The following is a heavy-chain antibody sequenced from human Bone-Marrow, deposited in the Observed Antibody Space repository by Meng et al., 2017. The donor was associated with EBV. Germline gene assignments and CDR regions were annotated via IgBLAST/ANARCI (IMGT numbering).Heavy chain of an antibody. CDR1: GGSISRSNW. CDR2: IYHSGST. J-gene: IGHJ5*02. CDR3: ARDEDCSSTSCSWIDP. Sequence: GMGEPWGTRTVNCTASGGSISRSNWRSWARRPPGKGLEWIGEIYHSGSTNYNPSLKSRVTISVDKSKNQFSLKLSSVTAADTAVYYCARDEDCSSTSCSWIDPWGQGTLVTVSS. D-gene: IGHD2-2*01. V-gene: IGHV4-4*02.